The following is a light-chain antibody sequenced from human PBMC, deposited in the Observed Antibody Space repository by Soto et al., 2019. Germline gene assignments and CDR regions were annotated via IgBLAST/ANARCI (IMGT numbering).Light chain of an antibody. CDR1: QGISSW. J-gene: IGKJ4*01. Sequence: DIQMTQSPSSVSASVGDRVTITCRASQGISSWLDWYQQKPGKAPKLLIYAASILQSGVPSRFSGSGSGTDFTLTISSLQPEDFATYYCQQANSFPLTFGGGTKLEIK. CDR2: AAS. V-gene: IGKV1D-12*01. CDR3: QQANSFPLT.